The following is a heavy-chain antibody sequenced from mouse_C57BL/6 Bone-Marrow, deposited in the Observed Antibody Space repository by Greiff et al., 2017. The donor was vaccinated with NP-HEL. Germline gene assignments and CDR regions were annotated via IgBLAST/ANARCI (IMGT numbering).Heavy chain of an antibody. CDR2: IYPGDGDT. J-gene: IGHJ3*01. Sequence: QVQLQQSGPELVKPGASVKISCKASGYAFSSSWMNWVKQRPGKGLEWIGRIYPGDGDTNYNGKFKGKATLTADKSSSTAYMQRRSLTSEDSAVYLCASRFAYGGQGTLVTVSA. CDR3: ASRFAY. CDR1: GYAFSSSW. V-gene: IGHV1-82*01.